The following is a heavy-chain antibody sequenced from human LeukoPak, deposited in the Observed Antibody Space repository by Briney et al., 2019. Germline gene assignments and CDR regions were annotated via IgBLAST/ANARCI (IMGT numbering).Heavy chain of an antibody. J-gene: IGHJ5*02. Sequence: GGSLRLSCAASGFTSSSYAMSWVRQAPGKGLEWVSAISGSGGSTYYADSVKGRFTISRDNSKNTLYLQMNSLRAEDTAVYYCAKDPWAVAGSPGVWFDPWGQGTLVTVSS. CDR3: AKDPWAVAGSPGVWFDP. V-gene: IGHV3-23*01. CDR1: GFTSSSYA. D-gene: IGHD6-19*01. CDR2: ISGSGGST.